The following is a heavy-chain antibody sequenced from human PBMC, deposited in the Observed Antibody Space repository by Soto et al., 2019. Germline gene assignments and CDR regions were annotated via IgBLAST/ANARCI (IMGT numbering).Heavy chain of an antibody. Sequence: PGGSLRLSCATSGFTFSSYSMNWVRQAPGKGLEWVSYISSSSSTIYYADTVKGRFTISRDNAKNSLYLQMNSLRDEDMAVYYCASDGYSSGWYGWFDPWGQGTLVTVSS. CDR1: GFTFSSYS. V-gene: IGHV3-48*02. J-gene: IGHJ5*02. CDR2: ISSSSSTI. D-gene: IGHD6-19*01. CDR3: ASDGYSSGWYGWFDP.